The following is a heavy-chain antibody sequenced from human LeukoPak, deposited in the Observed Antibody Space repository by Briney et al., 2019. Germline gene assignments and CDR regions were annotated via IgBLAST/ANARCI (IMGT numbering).Heavy chain of an antibody. CDR1: GGSISSSSYY. J-gene: IGHJ4*02. V-gene: IGHV4-61*05. Sequence: PSETLSLTCTVSGGSISSSSYYWGWIRQPPGKGLEWIGYIYYSGSTNYNPSLKSRVTISVDTSKNQFSLKLSSVTAADTAVYYCARVNNYGGNTFKFGFDYWGQGTLVTVSS. CDR2: IYYSGST. CDR3: ARVNNYGGNTFKFGFDY. D-gene: IGHD4-23*01.